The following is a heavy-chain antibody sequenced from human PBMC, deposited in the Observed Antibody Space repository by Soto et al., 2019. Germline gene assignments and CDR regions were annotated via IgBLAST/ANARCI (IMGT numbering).Heavy chain of an antibody. CDR3: ARVAVGSSYFDY. J-gene: IGHJ4*02. V-gene: IGHV3-74*01. CDR2: VNPDGSDT. CDR1: GFTFSSYW. Sequence: EVQLVESGGGLVQPGGSLRLSCAASGFTFSSYWMHWVRQAPGKGLVWVSRVNPDGSDTSYADSVKGRFTISRDNAKNTLYLQMNSLRAEDTAVYYCARVAVGSSYFDYWGQGTLLTVSS. D-gene: IGHD6-13*01.